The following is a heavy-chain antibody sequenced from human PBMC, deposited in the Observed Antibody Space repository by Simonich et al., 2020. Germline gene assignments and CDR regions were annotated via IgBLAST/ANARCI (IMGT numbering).Heavy chain of an antibody. D-gene: IGHD6-13*01. CDR3: ARSHIAAAGTGYFQH. V-gene: IGHV1-2*02. J-gene: IGHJ1*01. CDR2: INPNSGGT. Sequence: QVQRVQSGAEVKKPGASVKVSCKASGYTFTGYYMHWVRQAPGQGLEWMGWINPNSGGTNYAQKFQGRVTMTRDTSISTAYMELSRLRSDDTAVYYCARSHIAAAGTGYFQHWGQGTLVTVSS. CDR1: GYTFTGYY.